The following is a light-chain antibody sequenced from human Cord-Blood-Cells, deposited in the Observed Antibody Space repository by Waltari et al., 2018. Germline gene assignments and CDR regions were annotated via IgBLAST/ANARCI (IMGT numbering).Light chain of an antibody. J-gene: IGLJ2*01. CDR1: SSYVGSYNL. Sequence: QSALTQPASVSGSPGQSITISCTGTSSYVGSYNLVSWYQQHPGKAPKLMIYEGSKRPSGLSNRFSGSKSGNTASRTISGLQAEDEADYYCCSYAGSSTVVFGGGTKLTVL. CDR3: CSYAGSSTVV. V-gene: IGLV2-23*01. CDR2: EGS.